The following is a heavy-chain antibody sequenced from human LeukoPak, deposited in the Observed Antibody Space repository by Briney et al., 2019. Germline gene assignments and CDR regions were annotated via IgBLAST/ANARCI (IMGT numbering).Heavy chain of an antibody. Sequence: SETLSLTCTVSGGSFSSHYWSWIRQPPGKGLEWIAYIYYSGSTNYNPSLKSRVTISVDTSKNQFSLKLSSVTAADTAVYYCAKDLSPRGGLYYFDYWGQGTLVTVSS. V-gene: IGHV4-59*11. CDR2: IYYSGST. D-gene: IGHD3-16*01. J-gene: IGHJ4*02. CDR3: AKDLSPRGGLYYFDY. CDR1: GGSFSSHY.